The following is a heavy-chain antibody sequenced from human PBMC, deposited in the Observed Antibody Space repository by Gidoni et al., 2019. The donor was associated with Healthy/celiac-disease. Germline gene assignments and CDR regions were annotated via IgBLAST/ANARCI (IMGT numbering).Heavy chain of an antibody. Sequence: EVQLVESGGGLVKPGGSLRLSCAASGFNFSSYSMNWVRQAPGKGLELVSSISSSSSYIYYADSVKGRFTISRDNAKNSLYLQMNSLRAEDTAVYYCATLLPTWFGERGNAFDIWGQGTMVTVSS. CDR2: ISSSSSYI. D-gene: IGHD3-10*01. V-gene: IGHV3-21*01. CDR1: GFNFSSYS. J-gene: IGHJ3*02. CDR3: ATLLPTWFGERGNAFDI.